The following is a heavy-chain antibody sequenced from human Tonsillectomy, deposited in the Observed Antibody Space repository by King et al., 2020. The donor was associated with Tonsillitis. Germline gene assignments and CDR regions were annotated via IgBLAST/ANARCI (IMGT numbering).Heavy chain of an antibody. J-gene: IGHJ4*02. CDR2: IIPILPIT. CDR3: ARARRDAYNFDY. CDR1: GGTFSSYA. Sequence: QLVQSGAEVKKPGSSVKVSCKASGGTFSSYAISWVRQAPGQGLEWMGRIIPILPITNYSQKFQGRVTISADKSTSTAYMELSSLRSDDTAVYYCARARRDAYNFDYWGQGTLVTVSS. V-gene: IGHV1-69*09. D-gene: IGHD5-24*01.